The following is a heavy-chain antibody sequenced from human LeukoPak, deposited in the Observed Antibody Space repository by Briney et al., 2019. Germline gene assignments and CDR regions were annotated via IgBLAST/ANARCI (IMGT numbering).Heavy chain of an antibody. CDR3: ASTSSSSFGFDY. Sequence: PGESLRLSCAASGFTFSSYSMTWVRQAPGKGLEWVSSISSSSSYIYYADSVKGRFTISRDNAKNSLYLQMNSLRAEDTPVYYCASTSSSSFGFDYWGQGTLVTVSS. CDR1: GFTFSSYS. CDR2: ISSSSSYI. J-gene: IGHJ4*02. D-gene: IGHD6-6*01. V-gene: IGHV3-21*01.